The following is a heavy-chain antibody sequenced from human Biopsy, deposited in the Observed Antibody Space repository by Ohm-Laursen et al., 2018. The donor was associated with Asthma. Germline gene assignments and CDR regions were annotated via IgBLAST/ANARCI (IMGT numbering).Heavy chain of an antibody. CDR2: NYYSGNT. Sequence: SQTLSLTCTVSGDSISSSSYYWGRIRQPPGKGLEWIGSNYYSGNTYYNPSLKSRVTISVDTSKNQFSLKLYSVTAADTAVYYCARHRGDSSGYYYDSFDYWGQGTLVTVSS. D-gene: IGHD3-22*01. CDR3: ARHRGDSSGYYYDSFDY. CDR1: GDSISSSSYY. V-gene: IGHV4-39*01. J-gene: IGHJ4*02.